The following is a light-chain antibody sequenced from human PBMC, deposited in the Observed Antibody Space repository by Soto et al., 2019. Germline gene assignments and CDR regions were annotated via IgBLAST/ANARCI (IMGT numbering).Light chain of an antibody. CDR2: GNS. CDR3: QSYDSSLSGWV. V-gene: IGLV1-40*01. CDR1: SSNIGAGYD. Sequence: QSVLTQPPSVSGAPGQRVTISCTGSSSNIGAGYDVHWYQQLPGTAPKPLIYGNSNRPSGVPDRLSGSKSGTSASLAITGLQAEDEADYYCQSYDSSLSGWVFGGGTKLTVL. J-gene: IGLJ3*02.